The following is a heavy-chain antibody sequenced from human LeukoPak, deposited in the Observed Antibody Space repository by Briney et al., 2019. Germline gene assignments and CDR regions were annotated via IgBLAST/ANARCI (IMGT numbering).Heavy chain of an antibody. V-gene: IGHV1-18*01. CDR3: ARDQEAYYYGSGSPH. D-gene: IGHD3-10*01. J-gene: IGHJ4*02. CDR1: GYTFTSYG. Sequence: ASVKVSCKASGYTFTSYGISWVRQAPGQGLEWMGWISAYNGNTNYAQKLQGRVTMTTDTSTSTACMELRSLRSDDTAVYYCARDQEAYYYGSGSPHWGQGTLVTVSS. CDR2: ISAYNGNT.